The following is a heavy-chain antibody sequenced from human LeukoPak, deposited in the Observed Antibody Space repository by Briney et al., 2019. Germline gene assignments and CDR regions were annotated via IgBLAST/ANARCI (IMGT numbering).Heavy chain of an antibody. D-gene: IGHD3-10*01. V-gene: IGHV1-3*01. CDR2: INAGNGNT. CDR3: AREGRRHNYYGSGRYYNSDDPLFDY. Sequence: ASVKVSCKASGGTFSSYAISWVRQAPGQRLEWMGWINAGNGNTKYSQEFQGRVTITRDTSASTAYMELSRLRSDDTAVYYCAREGRRHNYYGSGRYYNSDDPLFDYWGQGTLVTVSS. J-gene: IGHJ4*02. CDR1: GGTFSSYA.